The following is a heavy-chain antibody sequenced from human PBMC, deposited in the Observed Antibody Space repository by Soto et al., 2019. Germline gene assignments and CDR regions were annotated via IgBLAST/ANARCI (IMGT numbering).Heavy chain of an antibody. D-gene: IGHD3-10*01. Sequence: GASVKVSCKTSGGTFSTFGISWVRQAPGQGLEWMGGIIPFFGTAEYSQKFEDRITITTDESTNTVYMDLRSLTSDDTAVYFCARDFYQSGSYWTDCFDPWGQGTLVTVSS. CDR2: IIPFFGTA. CDR3: ARDFYQSGSYWTDCFDP. V-gene: IGHV1-69*05. J-gene: IGHJ5*02. CDR1: GGTFSTFG.